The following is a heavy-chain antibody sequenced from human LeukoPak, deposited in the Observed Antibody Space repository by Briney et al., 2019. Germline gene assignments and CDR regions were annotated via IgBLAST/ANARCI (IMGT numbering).Heavy chain of an antibody. J-gene: IGHJ4*02. CDR1: GYSFTSYW. D-gene: IGHD4-11*01. V-gene: IGHV5-51*01. Sequence: GESLKISCKGSGYSFTSYWIGWVRQMPGKGLEWMGIIYPGDSDTRYSPSFQGQVTISADKSISTAYLQWSSLKASDTAMYYCARQKGDYSNYGGLGYWGQGTLVTVSS. CDR3: ARQKGDYSNYGGLGY. CDR2: IYPGDSDT.